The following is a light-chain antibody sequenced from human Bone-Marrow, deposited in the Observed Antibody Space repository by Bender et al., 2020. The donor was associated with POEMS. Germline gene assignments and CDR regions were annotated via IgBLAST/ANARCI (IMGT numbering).Light chain of an antibody. J-gene: IGLJ2*01. V-gene: IGLV2-14*03. CDR2: DVN. CDR1: SSDIGSYNY. CDR3: SSYASSSFMV. Sequence: QSALTQPASVSGSREQSITLSCTGTSSDIGSYNYVSWYQQHPGKAPKLVIFDVNNRPSGVSHRFSGSKSGNTASLTVSGLQAEDEADYYCSSYASSSFMVFGGGTKLTVL.